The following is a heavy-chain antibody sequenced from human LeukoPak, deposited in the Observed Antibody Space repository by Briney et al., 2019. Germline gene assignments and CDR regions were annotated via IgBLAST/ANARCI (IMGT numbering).Heavy chain of an antibody. CDR1: GFTFSSYW. J-gene: IGHJ4*02. V-gene: IGHV3-7*04. CDR2: IKQDGSEK. D-gene: IGHD5-24*01. Sequence: GGSVRLSCTASGFTFSSYWMNCVRESPGKGREWGANIKQDGSEKYYVDSVKGRFTISRDNAKKSLYLQMPSLRAEDTAVYYCARATEMANLDYWGQGTLVTVSS. CDR3: ARATEMANLDY.